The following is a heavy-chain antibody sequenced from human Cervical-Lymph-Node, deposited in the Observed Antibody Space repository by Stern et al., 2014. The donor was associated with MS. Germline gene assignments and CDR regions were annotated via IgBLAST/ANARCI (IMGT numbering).Heavy chain of an antibody. CDR1: GGTFSSYA. CDR3: ASTTGPPFYYGMDV. CDR2: IIPIFGTA. D-gene: IGHD1-1*01. V-gene: IGHV1-69*01. Sequence: VQLVESGAEVKKPGSSVKVSCKASGGTFSSYAINWVRQVPGQGLEWMGGIIPIFGTANYAQKFQGRVTITADESKSTAYMKLSRLRSEDTAVYYCASTTGPPFYYGMDVWGQGTTVTVSS. J-gene: IGHJ6*02.